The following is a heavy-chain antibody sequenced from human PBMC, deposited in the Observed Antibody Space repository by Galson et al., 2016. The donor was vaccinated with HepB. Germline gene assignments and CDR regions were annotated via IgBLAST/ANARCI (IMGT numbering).Heavy chain of an antibody. Sequence: SLRLSCAASRFTFSRFGMHWVRQAPGKGLEWVAIISLDGTNEYYADSVKGRFAISRDNSKNTLYLQMNSLRAEDTAIYYCARGSVSFDFDPWGQGTLVTASS. CDR1: RFTFSRFG. CDR2: ISLDGTNE. D-gene: IGHD3-9*01. V-gene: IGHV3-33*05. J-gene: IGHJ5*02. CDR3: ARGSVSFDFDP.